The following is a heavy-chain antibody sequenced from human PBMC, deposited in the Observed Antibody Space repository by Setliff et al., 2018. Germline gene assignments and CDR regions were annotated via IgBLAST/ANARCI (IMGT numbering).Heavy chain of an antibody. V-gene: IGHV4-39*01. CDR2: IHYSENT. J-gene: IGHJ4*02. CDR1: GGSITSGRYY. Sequence: KPSETLSLTCTVSGGSITSGRYYWGWVRQPPGQGLEWIASIHYSENTYYNPSLKTRVTISVDTSKNQFSLKLSFVTAADTAVYYCARHPSSGSYYGSSIFYFDDWGPGILVTVSS. CDR3: ARHPSSGSYYGSSIFYFDD. D-gene: IGHD1-26*01.